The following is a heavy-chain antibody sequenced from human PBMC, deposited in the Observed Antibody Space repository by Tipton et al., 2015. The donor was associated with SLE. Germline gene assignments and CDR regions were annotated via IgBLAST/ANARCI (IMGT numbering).Heavy chain of an antibody. CDR3: ARRMTTVTTGYFDY. D-gene: IGHD4-17*01. CDR2: IYYSGST. Sequence: TLSLTCTVSGGSISSYYWSWFRQPPGKGLEWIGYIYYSGSTNYNPSLKSRVTISVDTSKNQFSLKLRTVTAADTAVYYCARRMTTVTTGYFDYWGQGTLVTVSS. J-gene: IGHJ4*02. V-gene: IGHV4-59*12. CDR1: GGSISSYY.